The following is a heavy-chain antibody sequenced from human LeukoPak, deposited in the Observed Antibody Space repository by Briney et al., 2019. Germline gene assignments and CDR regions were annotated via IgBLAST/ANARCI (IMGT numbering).Heavy chain of an antibody. J-gene: IGHJ6*02. CDR2: ISGSGGST. CDR3: ALGIGELLRPCYYYYGMDV. V-gene: IGHV3-23*01. Sequence: GGSLRLSCAASGFTFSSYAMSWVRQAPGKGLEWVSAISGSGGSTYYADSVKGRFTISRDNSKNTLYLQMNSLRAEDTAVYYCALGIGELLRPCYYYYGMDVWGQGTTVTVSS. CDR1: GFTFSSYA. D-gene: IGHD3-10*01.